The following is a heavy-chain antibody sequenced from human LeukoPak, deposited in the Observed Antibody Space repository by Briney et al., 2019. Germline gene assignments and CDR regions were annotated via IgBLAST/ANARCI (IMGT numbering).Heavy chain of an antibody. CDR1: GFTFSSYA. CDR3: ARDRSVLRYFDWLSGMDV. D-gene: IGHD3-9*01. V-gene: IGHV3-64*01. Sequence: GGSLRLSCAASGFTFSSYAMHWVRQAPGKGLEYVSAISSNGGSTYYANSVKGRFTISRDNSKNTLYLQMGSLRAEDMAVYYCARDRSVLRYFDWLSGMDVWGQGTTVTVSS. CDR2: ISSNGGST. J-gene: IGHJ6*02.